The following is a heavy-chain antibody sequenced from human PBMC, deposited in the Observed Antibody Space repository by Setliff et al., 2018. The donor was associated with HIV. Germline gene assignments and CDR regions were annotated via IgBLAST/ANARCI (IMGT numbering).Heavy chain of an antibody. CDR2: IYNSGYT. D-gene: IGHD5-12*01. J-gene: IGHJ6*02. CDR3: ARGDGYRGNDAYYDSGMDV. Sequence: SETLSLTCTVSYGSISGHYWTWIRQPPGKGLEWIGYIYNSGYTNYKPSLKSRVTISLDTSKNQFSLNLRSVTAADTAVYYCARGDGYRGNDAYYDSGMDVWGQGITVTVSS. V-gene: IGHV4-59*11. CDR1: YGSISGHY.